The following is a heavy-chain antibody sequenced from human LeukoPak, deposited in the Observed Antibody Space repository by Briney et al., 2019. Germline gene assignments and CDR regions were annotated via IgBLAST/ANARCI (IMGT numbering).Heavy chain of an antibody. CDR3: AKIDYDSSGYYYAATVIDY. CDR1: GFTFSSYG. Sequence: GGSLRLSCAASGFTFSSYGMHWVRQAPGKGLEWVAFIRYDGSNKYYADSVKGRFTISRDNSKNTLYLQMNSLRAEDTAVYYCAKIDYDSSGYYYAATVIDYWGQGTLVTVSS. D-gene: IGHD3-22*01. V-gene: IGHV3-30*02. J-gene: IGHJ4*02. CDR2: IRYDGSNK.